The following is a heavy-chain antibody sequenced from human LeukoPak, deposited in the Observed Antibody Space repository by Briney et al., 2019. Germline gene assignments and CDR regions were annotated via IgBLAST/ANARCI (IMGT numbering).Heavy chain of an antibody. Sequence: SQTLSLTCAVSGGSISSGGYSWGWIRQPPGKGLEWIGYIYHSGSTYYNPSLKSRVTISVDRSKNQFSLKLSSVTAADTAVYYCAGSTAYYYYYGMDVWGQGTTVTVSS. CDR3: AGSTAYYYYYGMDV. CDR2: IYHSGST. CDR1: GGSISSGGYS. V-gene: IGHV4-30-2*01. J-gene: IGHJ6*02.